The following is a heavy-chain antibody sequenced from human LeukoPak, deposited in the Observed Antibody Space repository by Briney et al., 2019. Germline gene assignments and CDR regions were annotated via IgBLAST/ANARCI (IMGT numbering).Heavy chain of an antibody. V-gene: IGHV3-23*01. CDR3: AKSIVVVPAAMYGYYYGMDV. J-gene: IGHJ6*02. CDR1: GFTFSSYA. CDR2: ISGSGGST. Sequence: GGSLRLSCAASGFTFSSYAMSWVRQAPGKGLEWVSAISGSGGSTYYADSAKGRFTISRDNSKNTLYLQMNSLRAEDTAVYYCAKSIVVVPAAMYGYYYGMDVWGQGTTVTVSS. D-gene: IGHD2-2*01.